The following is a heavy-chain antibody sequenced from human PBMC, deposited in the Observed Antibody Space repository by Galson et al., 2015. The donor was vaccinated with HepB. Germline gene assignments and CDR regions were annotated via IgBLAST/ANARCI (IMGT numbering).Heavy chain of an antibody. J-gene: IGHJ4*02. CDR3: AGGKAGTGIEPFDY. Sequence: SLRLSCAASGFTFSDYYMSWIRQAPGKGLEWLSYISSTGNTIYYADSVKGRFTISRDNAKNSLYLQMNSLTAQDTAVYYCAGGKAGTGIEPFDYWGQGTLVTVSS. CDR1: GFTFSDYY. D-gene: IGHD1-1*01. V-gene: IGHV3-11*01. CDR2: ISSTGNTI.